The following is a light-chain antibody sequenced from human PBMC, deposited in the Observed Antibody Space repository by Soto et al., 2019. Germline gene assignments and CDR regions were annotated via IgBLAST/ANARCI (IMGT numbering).Light chain of an antibody. J-gene: IGKJ1*01. CDR1: QSVNSSY. CDR3: QHYGSSPQT. V-gene: IGKV3-20*01. CDR2: GAS. Sequence: EIVLTQSPGTLSLSPGQRATLSCRASQSVNSSYLAWFQQKPGQAPRLLIYGASTRATGIPDRFSGSGAGTDFTLTISILEPEDFAVYYCQHYGSSPQTFGQGTKVDI.